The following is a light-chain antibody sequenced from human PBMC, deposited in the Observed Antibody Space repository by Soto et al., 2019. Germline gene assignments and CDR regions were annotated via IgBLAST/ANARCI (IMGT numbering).Light chain of an antibody. CDR3: QESYSTPAVS. CDR2: ATS. CDR1: ENIDNY. J-gene: IGKJ4*01. V-gene: IGKV1-39*01. Sequence: DIEMTQAPSSLSASLGDRVTITCRASENIDNYLNWYQHKPGKAPKLLIYATSTLQSGVPARFSGSGSGTEFTPTISSLQAEDFATYFCQESYSTPAVSFGGGTKVDIK.